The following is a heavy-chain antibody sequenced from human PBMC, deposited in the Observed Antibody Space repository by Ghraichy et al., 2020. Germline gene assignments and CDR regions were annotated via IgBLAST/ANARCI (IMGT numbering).Heavy chain of an antibody. J-gene: IGHJ5*02. CDR3: VKLGCPSTTCYTGWFDP. CDR1: GFTFDDYD. V-gene: IGHV3-9*01. Sequence: GGSLRLSCAASGFTFDDYDMYWVRQVPGRGLEWVSRIGWNGDNIAYADSVKGRYSISRDIAKNSLFLQMNSLRPEDTALYYCVKLGCPSTTCYTGWFDPWGQGTLVTVSS. CDR2: IGWNGDNI. D-gene: IGHD2-2*02.